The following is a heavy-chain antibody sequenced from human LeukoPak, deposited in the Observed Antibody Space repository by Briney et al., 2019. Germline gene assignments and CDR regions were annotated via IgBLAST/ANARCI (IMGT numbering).Heavy chain of an antibody. J-gene: IGHJ4*02. Sequence: SETLSLTCTVSGGSISSYYWSWIRQPAGKGLEWIGRIYTSGSTNYNPSLKSRVTMSVDTSKNQFSLKLSSVTAADTAVYYCAKGYCRGNSCYDDRGAFDYWGQGTLVTVSS. D-gene: IGHD2-2*01. CDR3: AKGYCRGNSCYDDRGAFDY. CDR2: IYTSGST. V-gene: IGHV4-4*07. CDR1: GGSISSYY.